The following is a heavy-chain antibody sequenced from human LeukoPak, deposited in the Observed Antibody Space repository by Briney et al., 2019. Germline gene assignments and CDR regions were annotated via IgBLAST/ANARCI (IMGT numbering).Heavy chain of an antibody. CDR1: GGSISSYY. Sequence: SETLSLTCTVSGGSISSYYWSWIRQPPGKGLEWIGSIYYSGSTYYNPSLKSRVTISVDTSKNQFPLKLSSVTAADTAVYYCARDFPTYYYDSSGYPKDYWGQGTLVTVSS. V-gene: IGHV4-39*06. CDR2: IYYSGST. CDR3: ARDFPTYYYDSSGYPKDY. J-gene: IGHJ4*02. D-gene: IGHD3-22*01.